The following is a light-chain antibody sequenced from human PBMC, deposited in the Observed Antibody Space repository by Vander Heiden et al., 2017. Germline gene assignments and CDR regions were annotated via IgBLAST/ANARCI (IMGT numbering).Light chain of an antibody. V-gene: IGLV3-25*03. J-gene: IGLJ1*01. Sequence: SYELTQPPSVSVSPGQTARITCSGDALPKQYAYWYQQKPGQAPVLVKYKDSERPSGIPERFSGSSAGTTVTSTISGVQAEDAADYYCQSADSSGTYYVFGTGTKVTVL. CDR3: QSADSSGTYYV. CDR1: ALPKQY. CDR2: KDS.